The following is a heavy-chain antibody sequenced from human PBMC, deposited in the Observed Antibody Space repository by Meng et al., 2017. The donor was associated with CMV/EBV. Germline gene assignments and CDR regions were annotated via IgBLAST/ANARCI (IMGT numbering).Heavy chain of an antibody. J-gene: IGHJ4*02. Sequence: QVHRLQWGPALLKPSESLSLTCAVYGGSFSGYDWSWIRQPPGKGLEWIGEINHSGSTNYNPSLKSRVTISVDTSKNQFSLKLSSVTAADTAVYYCARGGIAAAGPFDYWGQGTLVTVSS. CDR3: ARGGIAAAGPFDY. V-gene: IGHV4-34*02. CDR1: GGSFSGYD. D-gene: IGHD6-13*01. CDR2: INHSGST.